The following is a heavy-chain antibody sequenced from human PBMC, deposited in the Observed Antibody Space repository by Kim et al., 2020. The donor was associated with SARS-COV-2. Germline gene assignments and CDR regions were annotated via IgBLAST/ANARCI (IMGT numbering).Heavy chain of an antibody. CDR1: GFNFDDFS. V-gene: IGHV3-43*01. Sequence: GGSLRLSCAASGFNFDDFSMHWVRQAPGKGLEWVSLISWDGGSTYYADSVRGRFTISRDNSKNSLYLHMNSLRSEDTALYYCTRSGWLYDYGMDVWGQGTTVIVSS. D-gene: IGHD6-19*01. CDR2: ISWDGGST. J-gene: IGHJ6*02. CDR3: TRSGWLYDYGMDV.